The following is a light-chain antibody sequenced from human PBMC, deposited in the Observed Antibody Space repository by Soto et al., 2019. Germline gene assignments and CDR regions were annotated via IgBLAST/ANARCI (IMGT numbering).Light chain of an antibody. V-gene: IGKV3-20*01. CDR2: GTS. Sequence: EIVLTQSPGTLSLSPGERASLSCRASQSVSSSYLAWYQQKPGQAPRLLIYGTSTRDTGTPDRFSGSGSGTELTLTISRLEPEDFAVSYCQQYATSTMYTFGQGTKLEIK. CDR3: QQYATSTMYT. J-gene: IGKJ2*01. CDR1: QSVSSSY.